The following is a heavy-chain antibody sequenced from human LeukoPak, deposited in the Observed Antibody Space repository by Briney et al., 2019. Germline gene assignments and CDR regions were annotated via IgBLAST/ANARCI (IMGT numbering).Heavy chain of an antibody. CDR1: GYTFTSYG. J-gene: IGHJ4*02. Sequence: ASVKVSCKASGYTFTSYGISWVRQAPGQGLEWMGWINPNSGGTNYAQKFQGRVTMTRDTSISTAYMELSRLRSDDTAVYYCARVSGIAVAGIDYWGQGTLVTVSS. CDR2: INPNSGGT. V-gene: IGHV1-2*02. CDR3: ARVSGIAVAGIDY. D-gene: IGHD6-19*01.